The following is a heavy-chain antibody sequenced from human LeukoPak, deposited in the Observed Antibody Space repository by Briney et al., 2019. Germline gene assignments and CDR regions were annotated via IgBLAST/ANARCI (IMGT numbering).Heavy chain of an antibody. Sequence: GGSLRLSCAAPGFTFSRSWMTWVRQAPGKGLEWVSGISLNSGAVGYADSVRGRFTVSRDNAKNSLYLQISSLRADDTALYFCEKARSPRVGGPPNGDRNYFYYAVDVWGQGTTVIVSS. CDR1: GFTFSRSW. J-gene: IGHJ6*02. CDR3: EKARSPRVGGPPNGDRNYFYYAVDV. V-gene: IGHV3-9*01. CDR2: ISLNSGAV. D-gene: IGHD4-17*01.